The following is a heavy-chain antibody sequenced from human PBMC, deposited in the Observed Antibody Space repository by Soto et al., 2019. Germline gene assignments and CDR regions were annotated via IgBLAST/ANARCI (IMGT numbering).Heavy chain of an antibody. J-gene: IGHJ4*02. CDR2: INPSGGST. Sequence: ASVKVSCKASGYTFTSYYMHWVRQAPGQGLEWMGIINPSGGSTSYAQKFQGRVTMTRGTSTSTVYMELSSLRAEDTAVYYCAKARAQYYDFWSGYPVDYWGQGTLVTVSS. CDR3: AKARAQYYDFWSGYPVDY. V-gene: IGHV1-46*01. CDR1: GYTFTSYY. D-gene: IGHD3-3*01.